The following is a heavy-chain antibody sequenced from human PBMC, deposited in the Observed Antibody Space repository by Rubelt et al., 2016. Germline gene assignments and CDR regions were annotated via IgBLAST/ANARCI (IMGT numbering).Heavy chain of an antibody. D-gene: IGHD2-15*01. J-gene: IGHJ4*02. V-gene: IGHV1-24*01. CDR1: GYTLTELS. CDR2: FDPEDGET. CDR3: ATVSCSGGSCYSLSLGY. Sequence: QVQLVQSGAEVKKPGASVKVSCKVSGYTLTELSMHWVRQAPGKGLEWMGGFDPEDGETIYAQKFQGRVTRTEDTSTDTAYMELSSLRSEDTAVYYWATVSCSGGSCYSLSLGYWGQGTLVTVSS.